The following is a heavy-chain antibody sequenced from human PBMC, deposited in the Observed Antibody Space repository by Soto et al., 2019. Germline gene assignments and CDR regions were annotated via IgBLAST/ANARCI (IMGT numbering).Heavy chain of an antibody. CDR2: INVANGNT. CDR1: GYIFTNYP. CDR3: ARDADSSAWSGTWFDP. V-gene: IGHV1-3*01. J-gene: IGHJ5*02. Sequence: ASVKVSCKAAGYIFTNYPMHWVRQAPGQRLEWMGWINVANGNTKYSQKFQGRLTITRDTSASTAYMELSSLRSEDTAIYYCARDADSSAWSGTWFDPWGPGTLVPVAS. D-gene: IGHD3-22*01.